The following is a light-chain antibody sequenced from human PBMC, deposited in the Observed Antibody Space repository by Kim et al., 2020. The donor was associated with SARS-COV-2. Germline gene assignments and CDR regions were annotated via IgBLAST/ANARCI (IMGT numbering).Light chain of an antibody. CDR1: RSSSAR. CDR2: DTS. V-gene: IGKV3-11*01. J-gene: IGKJ4*01. CDR3: QQHSNTPVT. Sequence: RGAAATSSCGGKRSSSARLAWYQQKPGQAPRLLMSDTSNRATGIPARFSGSGSGTDFSLTISSLETEDFAVYYCQQHSNTPVTFGRGTKVEIK.